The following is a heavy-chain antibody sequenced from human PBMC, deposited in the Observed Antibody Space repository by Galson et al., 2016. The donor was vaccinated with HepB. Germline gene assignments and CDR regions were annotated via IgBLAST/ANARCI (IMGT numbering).Heavy chain of an antibody. CDR3: AKLEGGLTYYGMDV. D-gene: IGHD2-15*01. CDR1: GFTFSSYA. Sequence: SLRLSCAASGFTFSSYAMTCVRQAPGKGLEWVSGNRHSGGRTYYADSMNGRFTTSRDNSKNTLYLQMNSLRAEDTAVYYCAKLEGGLTYYGMDVWGHGTTVTVSS. V-gene: IGHV3-23*01. J-gene: IGHJ6*02. CDR2: NRHSGGRT.